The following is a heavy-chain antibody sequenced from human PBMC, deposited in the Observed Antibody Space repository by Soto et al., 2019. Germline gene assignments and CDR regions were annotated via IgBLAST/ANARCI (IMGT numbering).Heavy chain of an antibody. Sequence: GGSLRLSCAASGFTFSDYYMSWIRQAPGKGLEWVSYIGSSSSYTNYADSVKGRFTISRDNAKNSLYLQMNSLRDEDTAVYYCAREPASELNWFDPWGQGTLVTVSS. CDR2: IGSSSSYT. CDR1: GFTFSDYY. V-gene: IGHV3-11*06. CDR3: AREPASELNWFDP. D-gene: IGHD1-7*01. J-gene: IGHJ5*02.